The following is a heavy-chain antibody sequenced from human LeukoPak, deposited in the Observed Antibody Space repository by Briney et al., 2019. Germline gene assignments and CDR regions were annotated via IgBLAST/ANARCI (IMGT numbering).Heavy chain of an antibody. Sequence: PSETQSLTCAVYGGSFSGYYWSWIRQPPGKGLEWIGEINHSGSTNYNPSLKSRVTISVDTSKNQFSLKLSSVTAADTAVYYCARGGYDLDPWGQGTLVTVSS. D-gene: IGHD2-2*01. CDR2: INHSGST. CDR1: GGSFSGYY. J-gene: IGHJ5*02. CDR3: ARGGYDLDP. V-gene: IGHV4-34*01.